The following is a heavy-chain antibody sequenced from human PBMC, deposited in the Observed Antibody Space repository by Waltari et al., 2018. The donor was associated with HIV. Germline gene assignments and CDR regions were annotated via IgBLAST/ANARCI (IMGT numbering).Heavy chain of an antibody. D-gene: IGHD5-18*01. J-gene: IGHJ4*02. Sequence: QVQLQESGPGLVKPSQTLSLTCTVSGGSISSGRYYWSWIRQPAGKGLEWIGRIYTSGSTNYNPSLKSRVTISVDTSKNQFSLKLSSVTAADTAVYYCARGDTAMSVDYWGQGTLVTVSS. CDR2: IYTSGST. V-gene: IGHV4-61*02. CDR1: GGSISSGRYY. CDR3: ARGDTAMSVDY.